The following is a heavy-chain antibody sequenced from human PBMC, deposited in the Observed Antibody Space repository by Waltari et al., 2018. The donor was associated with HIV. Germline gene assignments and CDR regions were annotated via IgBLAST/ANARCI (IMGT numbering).Heavy chain of an antibody. CDR1: GYTLSELS. D-gene: IGHD1-26*01. Sequence: QVQLVQSGAEVKKTGASVKVSCKVSGYTLSELSIHWVRQAHGKGLEWMGGCDPEDGKTIDAQKFQGRVTLTEDTSRDTAYMELSRLRSEDTAVYYCATDPFLIVGAPVYWGQGTLVTVSS. V-gene: IGHV1-24*01. CDR3: ATDPFLIVGAPVY. CDR2: CDPEDGKT. J-gene: IGHJ4*02.